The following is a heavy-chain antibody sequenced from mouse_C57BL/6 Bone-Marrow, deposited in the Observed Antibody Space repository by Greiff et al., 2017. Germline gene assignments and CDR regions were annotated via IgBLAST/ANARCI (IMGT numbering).Heavy chain of an antibody. CDR1: GFTFSSYA. V-gene: IGHV5-4*03. CDR3: ARLTVVAYYFDY. D-gene: IGHD1-1*01. J-gene: IGHJ2*01. Sequence: EVMLVESGGGLVKPGGSLKLSCAASGFTFSSYAMSWVRQTPEQRLEWVATISDGGSYTYYPDNVKGRFTISRDNAKNNLYLQMSHLKSEDTAMXYCARLTVVAYYFDYWGQGTSHSLL. CDR2: ISDGGSYT.